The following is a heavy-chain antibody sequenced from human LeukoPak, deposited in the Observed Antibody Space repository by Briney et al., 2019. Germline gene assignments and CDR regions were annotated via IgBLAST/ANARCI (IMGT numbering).Heavy chain of an antibody. D-gene: IGHD1-20*01. Sequence: GASVKVSCKASGGTFSNYAISWVRQAPGQGLEWMGGIIPIFGTRNYAQKFQGRVTVTADESTSTAHMELSSLRSDDTAVYYCARHHRAYNWNGPPLHFFDHWGQGTLVTVSS. CDR1: GGTFSNYA. V-gene: IGHV1-69*01. CDR2: IIPIFGTR. J-gene: IGHJ4*02. CDR3: ARHHRAYNWNGPPLHFFDH.